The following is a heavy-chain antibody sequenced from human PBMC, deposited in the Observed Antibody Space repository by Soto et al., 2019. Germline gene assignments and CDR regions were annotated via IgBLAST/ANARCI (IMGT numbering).Heavy chain of an antibody. CDR3: AKNGQPPYYYGMDV. CDR1: GYTFSRYG. J-gene: IGHJ6*02. D-gene: IGHD2-8*01. CDR2: ISGYNGDT. V-gene: IGHV1-18*01. Sequence: GASVKVSCKTSGYTFSRYGISWVRQAPGQGVEWMGWISGYNGDTNYAQKVQGRVTMTIDTSTYTAYMELRSLTSDDTAIYYCAKNGQPPYYYGMDVWG.